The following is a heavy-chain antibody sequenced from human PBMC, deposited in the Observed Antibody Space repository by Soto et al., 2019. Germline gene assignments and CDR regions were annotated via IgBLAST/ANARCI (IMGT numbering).Heavy chain of an antibody. Sequence: ASVNVSFKASGYTFTGDYMHWVRQAPGQGLEWMGWINPNSGGTNYAQKFQGRVTMTRDTSISTAYMELSRLRSDDTAVYYCARDRIAAPVTCGFDYWGQGTLVTVSS. J-gene: IGHJ4*02. CDR2: INPNSGGT. D-gene: IGHD6-13*01. CDR1: GYTFTGDY. CDR3: ARDRIAAPVTCGFDY. V-gene: IGHV1-2*02.